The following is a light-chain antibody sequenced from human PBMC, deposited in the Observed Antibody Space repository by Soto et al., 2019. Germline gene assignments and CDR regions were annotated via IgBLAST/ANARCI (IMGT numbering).Light chain of an antibody. V-gene: IGKV3-20*01. J-gene: IGKJ2*01. CDR3: QQYGSSPPDT. CDR2: GTS. CDR1: QSVSSAS. Sequence: EIVLTQSPGALSLSPGERATLSCRVSQSVSSASLGWYQQKPGQAPRLLIYGTSNRASGIPDRFSGSGSGTDFTLTISSRGPEDVAVYYCQQYGSSPPDTFGQGTNLEIK.